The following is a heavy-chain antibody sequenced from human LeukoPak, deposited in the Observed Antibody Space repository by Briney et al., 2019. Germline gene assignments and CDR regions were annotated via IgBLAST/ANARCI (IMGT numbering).Heavy chain of an antibody. J-gene: IGHJ5*02. CDR2: IKQDGSEK. CDR3: AREAGGYCSGGSCQGYNWFDP. Sequence: PGGSLRLSCAASGFTFSSYWMSWVRQAPGKGLEWVASIKQDGSEKYYVDSVKGRFTIPRDNAKNSLYLQMNSLRAEDTAVYYCAREAGGYCSGGSCQGYNWFDPWGQGTLVTVSS. CDR1: GFTFSSYW. V-gene: IGHV3-7*01. D-gene: IGHD2-15*01.